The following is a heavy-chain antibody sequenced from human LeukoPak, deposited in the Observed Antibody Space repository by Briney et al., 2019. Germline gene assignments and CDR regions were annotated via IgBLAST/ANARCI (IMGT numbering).Heavy chain of an antibody. CDR1: GFTFSSYD. CDR3: ARASRGYSYGLFDY. Sequence: PGGSLRLSCAASGFTFSSYDMHWVRQATGKDLEWVSAIGTAGDTYNPGFVKGRFTISRENAKNSLYLQMNSLRAEDTAVYYCARASRGYSYGLFDYWGQGTLVTVSS. CDR2: IGTAGDT. V-gene: IGHV3-13*01. J-gene: IGHJ4*02. D-gene: IGHD5-18*01.